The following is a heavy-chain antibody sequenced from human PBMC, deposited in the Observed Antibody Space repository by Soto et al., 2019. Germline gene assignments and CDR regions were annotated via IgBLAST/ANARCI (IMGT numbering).Heavy chain of an antibody. Sequence: QVQLVQSGPEVKKPGASVRVSCEASGYRFTTYYIHWVRQAPGQGLEWMGRMNLDTGGTTYAQKFQGRVTMTGDTSISTAYMEVSSLKSDDTAMYYCARDGNFAFLGYSFAFDFWGQGTLVTVSS. J-gene: IGHJ4*02. CDR1: GYRFTTYY. CDR3: ARDGNFAFLGYSFAFDF. D-gene: IGHD5-18*01. V-gene: IGHV1-2*06. CDR2: MNLDTGGT.